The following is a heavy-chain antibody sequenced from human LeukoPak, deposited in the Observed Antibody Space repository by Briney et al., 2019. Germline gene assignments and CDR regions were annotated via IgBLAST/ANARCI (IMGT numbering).Heavy chain of an antibody. J-gene: IGHJ4*02. CDR3: AKDTAAAGTGSGY. CDR1: GFTFSSHG. V-gene: IGHV3-30*18. CDR2: ISYDGSNK. D-gene: IGHD6-13*01. Sequence: GGSLRLSCAASGFTFSSHGVHWVRQAPGKGLEWVAVISYDGSNKYYADSVKGRFTISRDNSKNTLYLQMNSLRAEDTAVYYCAKDTAAAGTGSGYWGQGTLVTVSS.